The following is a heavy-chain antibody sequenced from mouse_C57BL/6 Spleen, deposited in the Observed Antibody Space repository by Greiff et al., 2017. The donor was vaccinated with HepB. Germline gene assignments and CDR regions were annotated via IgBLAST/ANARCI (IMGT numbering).Heavy chain of an antibody. CDR1: GFTFSSYG. D-gene: IGHD1-1*02. Sequence: EVKLMESGGDLVKPGGSLKLSCAASGFTFSSYGMSWVRQTPDKRLEWVATISSGGSYTYYPDSVKGRFTISRDNAKNTLYLQMSSLKSEDTAMYYCARHIGWVDYWGQGTTLTVSS. V-gene: IGHV5-6*01. J-gene: IGHJ2*01. CDR3: ARHIGWVDY. CDR2: ISSGGSYT.